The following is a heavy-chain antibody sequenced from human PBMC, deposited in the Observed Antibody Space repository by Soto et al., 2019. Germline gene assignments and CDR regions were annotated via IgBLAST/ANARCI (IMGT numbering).Heavy chain of an antibody. CDR1: GFTFSSYA. CDR2: TSGSGGST. V-gene: IGHV3-23*01. Sequence: GGSLRLSCAASGFTFSSYAMSWVRQAPGKGLEWVSATSGSGGSTYYADSVKGRFTISRDNSKNTLYLQMNSLRAEDTAVYYCAKDIVVVPAAMPGGYSGYVNFDYWGQGTLVTVSS. CDR3: AKDIVVVPAAMPGGYSGYVNFDY. J-gene: IGHJ4*02. D-gene: IGHD2-2*01.